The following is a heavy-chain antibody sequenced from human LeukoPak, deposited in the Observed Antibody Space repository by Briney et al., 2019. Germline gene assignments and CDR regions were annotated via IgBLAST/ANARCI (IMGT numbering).Heavy chain of an antibody. V-gene: IGHV1-69*05. CDR2: IIPRLGTI. CDR3: AADGTD. J-gene: IGHJ4*02. Sequence: ASVKVSCKASGGTFNSYAINWVRQAPGQGLEWMGGIIPRLGTIKYIEKFQGRITITTDESTTTAYMELTSLRSEDTAVYYCAADGTDWGQGTLVTVSS. CDR1: GGTFNSYA.